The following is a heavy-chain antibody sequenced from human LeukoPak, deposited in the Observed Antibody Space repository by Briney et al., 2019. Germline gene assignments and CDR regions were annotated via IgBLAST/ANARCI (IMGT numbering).Heavy chain of an antibody. D-gene: IGHD5-18*01. CDR1: GGSISSYY. J-gene: IGHJ4*02. Sequence: SETLSLTCTVSGGSISSYYWSWIRQPPGKGLEWIGYIYYSGSTNYNPSLKSRVTISVDTSKKQFSLKLSSVTAADTAVHYCASSATGYSRFDYWGQGALVTVSS. V-gene: IGHV4-59*01. CDR3: ASSATGYSRFDY. CDR2: IYYSGST.